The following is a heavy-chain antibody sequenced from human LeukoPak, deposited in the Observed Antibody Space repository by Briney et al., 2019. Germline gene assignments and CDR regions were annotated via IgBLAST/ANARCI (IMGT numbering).Heavy chain of an antibody. Sequence: SETLSLTCAVYGGSFSGYYWSWIRQPPGKGLEWIGEINHSGSTNYNPSLKSRVTISVDTSKNQFSLKLSSVTAADTAVYYCARADYCSSTSCYKSVAYYGMDVWGQGTTVTVSS. CDR2: INHSGST. CDR3: ARADYCSSTSCYKSVAYYGMDV. V-gene: IGHV4-34*01. D-gene: IGHD2-2*02. J-gene: IGHJ6*02. CDR1: GGSFSGYY.